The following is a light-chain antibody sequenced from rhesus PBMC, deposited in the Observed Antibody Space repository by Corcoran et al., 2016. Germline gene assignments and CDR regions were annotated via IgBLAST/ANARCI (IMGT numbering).Light chain of an antibody. CDR1: QGISSW. Sequence: DIQMTQSPSSLSASVGDTVTITCQASQGISSWLAWYQQKPGKDPKLLIFKSSSLQSGVPSRFSGSGSGTDFTLTISSLQPEDFATYSCLQYNNRPYTFGQGTKVEIK. CDR2: KSS. J-gene: IGKJ2*01. V-gene: IGKV1-21*01. CDR3: LQYNNRPYT.